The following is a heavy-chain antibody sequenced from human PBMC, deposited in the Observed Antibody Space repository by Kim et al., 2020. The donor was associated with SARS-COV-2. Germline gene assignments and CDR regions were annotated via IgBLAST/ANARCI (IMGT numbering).Heavy chain of an antibody. CDR2: T. CDR3: ARDDNQGGFDY. J-gene: IGHJ4*02. V-gene: IGHV4-4*07. D-gene: IGHD1-26*01. Sequence: TNYNPSLAGRLTISVGTSKSQFSLQLTSVTAADTAVYFCARDDNQGGFDYWGQGALVTVSS.